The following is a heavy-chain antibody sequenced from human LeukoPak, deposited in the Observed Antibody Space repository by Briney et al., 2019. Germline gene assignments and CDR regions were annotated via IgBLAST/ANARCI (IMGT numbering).Heavy chain of an antibody. CDR2: IIPIFGTA. Sequence: SVKVSCKASGGTFSSYAISWVRQAPGQGLEWMGGIIPIFGTANYAQKFQGRVTITTDESTSTAYMELSSLRSEDTAVYYCARDGLTPLGSGSYYPYRNWFDPWGQGTLVTVSS. J-gene: IGHJ5*02. D-gene: IGHD3-10*01. CDR3: ARDGLTPLGSGSYYPYRNWFDP. CDR1: GGTFSSYA. V-gene: IGHV1-69*05.